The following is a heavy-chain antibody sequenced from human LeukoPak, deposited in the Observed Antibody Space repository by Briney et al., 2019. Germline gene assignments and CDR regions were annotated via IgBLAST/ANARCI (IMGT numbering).Heavy chain of an antibody. D-gene: IGHD2-21*02. V-gene: IGHV4-39*01. CDR2: IYYSGST. CDR3: ARHRGGSPKTEFDY. CDR1: GGSISSSSYY. Sequence: SETLSLTCTVSGGSISSSSYYWGWIRQPPGKGLEWIGSIYYSGSTYYNPSLKSRVTISVDTSKNQFSLKLSSVTAADTAVYYCARHRGGSPKTEFDYWGQGTLVTVSS. J-gene: IGHJ4*02.